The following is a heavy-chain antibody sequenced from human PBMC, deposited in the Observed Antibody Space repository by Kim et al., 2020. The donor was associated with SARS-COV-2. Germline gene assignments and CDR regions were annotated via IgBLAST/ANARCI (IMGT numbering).Heavy chain of an antibody. J-gene: IGHJ4*02. V-gene: IGHV4-34*01. D-gene: IGHD4-17*01. CDR2: INHSGST. CDR3: ARAVYGDYVGELPSGY. CDR1: GGSFSGYY. Sequence: SETLSLTCAVYGGSFSGYYWSWIRQPPGKGLEWIGEINHSGSTNYNPSLKSRVTISVDTSKNQFSLKLSSVTAADTAVYYCARAVYGDYVGELPSGYWGQGTLVTVSS.